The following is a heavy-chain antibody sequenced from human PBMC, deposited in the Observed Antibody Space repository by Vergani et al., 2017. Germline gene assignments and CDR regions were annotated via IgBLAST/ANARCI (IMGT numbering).Heavy chain of an antibody. CDR1: GGSISSYY. CDR3: ARGYYDSSGYYPPTYWYFDL. J-gene: IGHJ2*01. Sequence: QVQLQESGPGLVKPSETLSLTCTVSGGSISSYYWSWIRQPPGKGLEWIGYIYYSGSTNYTPSLKSRVTISVDTSKNQFSLKLSSVTAADTAVYYCARGYYDSSGYYPPTYWYFDLWGRGTLVTVSS. CDR2: IYYSGST. V-gene: IGHV4-59*01. D-gene: IGHD3-22*01.